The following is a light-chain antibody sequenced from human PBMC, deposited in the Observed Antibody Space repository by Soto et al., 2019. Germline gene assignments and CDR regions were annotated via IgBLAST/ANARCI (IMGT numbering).Light chain of an antibody. CDR1: SSDVGAYNY. Sequence: QSALTQPASVSGSPGQSITLSCTGTSSDVGAYNYVSWYQHPPGKAPKLMIYDVSSRPSGISHRFSGSKSGSMASLTISGLQAEDEADYYCTSYTSGATLIFGGGTKVTVL. CDR3: TSYTSGATLI. J-gene: IGLJ2*01. V-gene: IGLV2-14*03. CDR2: DVS.